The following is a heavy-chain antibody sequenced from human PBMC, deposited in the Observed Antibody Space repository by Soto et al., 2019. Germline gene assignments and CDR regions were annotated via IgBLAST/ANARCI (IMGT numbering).Heavy chain of an antibody. Sequence: QVQLVQSGAGVKKPGSSVKVSCKASGGTFSSHTINWVRQAPGQGLEWMGRIIPILGITNYAQRFQGRVTIIADKFTSTAYMELSSLRSEDTAVYYCAKDGGGGDDYYYDMDVWGQGTTVTVSS. CDR1: GGTFSSHT. J-gene: IGHJ6*02. CDR3: AKDGGGGDDYYYDMDV. D-gene: IGHD3-16*01. V-gene: IGHV1-69*08. CDR2: IIPILGIT.